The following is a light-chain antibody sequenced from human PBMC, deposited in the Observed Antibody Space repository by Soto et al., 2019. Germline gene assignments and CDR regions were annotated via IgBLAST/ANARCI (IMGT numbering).Light chain of an antibody. J-gene: IGLJ2*01. CDR3: SSCTRTSHVV. CDR1: SSDVGGYNY. V-gene: IGLV2-14*01. Sequence: QSALTQPASVSGSPGQSITISCTGTSSDVGGYNYVSWYQQHPGKAPKLMIYEVSNRPSGVSNRFSGSKSGNTASLTISGLQAEDEADYYCSSCTRTSHVVFGGGPKVTVL. CDR2: EVS.